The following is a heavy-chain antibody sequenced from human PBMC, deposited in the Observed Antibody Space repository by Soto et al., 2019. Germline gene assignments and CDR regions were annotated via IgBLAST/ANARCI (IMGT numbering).Heavy chain of an antibody. D-gene: IGHD2-2*01. V-gene: IGHV1-69*13. CDR2: IIPIFGTA. CDR1: GGTFSSYA. J-gene: IGHJ6*02. CDR3: ARDFGYCSSTSCYDYYYYYGMDV. Sequence: SVKVSCKASGGTFSSYAISWVRQAPGQGLEWMGGIIPIFGTANYAQKFQGRVTITADESTSTAYMELSSLRSEDTAVYYCARDFGYCSSTSCYDYYYYYGMDVWGQGTMVTVSS.